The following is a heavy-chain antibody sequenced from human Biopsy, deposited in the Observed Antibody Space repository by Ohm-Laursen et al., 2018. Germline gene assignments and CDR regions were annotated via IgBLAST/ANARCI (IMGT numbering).Heavy chain of an antibody. CDR1: GGSFSGYY. CDR3: ARGRGYCGGDCYPTYYYNYGMDV. CDR2: INHSGST. Sequence: SQTLSLTWAVFGGSFSGYYWSWIRQPPGKGLEWIGEINHSGSTNNNPSLKSRVTMSVDTSKNQFSLKVSSVTAADTAVYYCARGRGYCGGDCYPTYYYNYGMDVWGQGTTVTVSS. V-gene: IGHV4-34*01. D-gene: IGHD2-21*02. J-gene: IGHJ6*02.